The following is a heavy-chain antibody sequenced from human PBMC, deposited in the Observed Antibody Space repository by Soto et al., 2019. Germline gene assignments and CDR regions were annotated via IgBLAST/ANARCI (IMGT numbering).Heavy chain of an antibody. CDR3: ARFAREENPKVGSWYYFDY. CDR1: GGSISSGGYF. D-gene: IGHD6-13*01. CDR2: IYYSGRT. Sequence: PSETLSLTCTVSGGSISSGGYFWSWDRQHPGKGLEWIGNIYYSGRTYYNPSLKSRVTISVDTSKNQFSLKLSSVTAADTAVYYCARFAREENPKVGSWYYFDYWGQGTRVT. J-gene: IGHJ4*02. V-gene: IGHV4-31*03.